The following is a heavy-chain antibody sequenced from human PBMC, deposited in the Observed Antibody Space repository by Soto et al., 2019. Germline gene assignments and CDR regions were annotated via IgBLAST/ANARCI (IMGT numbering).Heavy chain of an antibody. CDR3: ARRAETNGWNGFGADKYYFDF. Sequence: ASVKVSCKASGYTFTSYDIYWVRQATGQGLEWMGWLNPDTGDSGYAQKFQGRITVTSDTSINTVHMELSSLRSEDTAVYYCARRAETNGWNGFGADKYYFDFWGQGTLVTVSS. J-gene: IGHJ4*02. CDR2: LNPDTGDS. CDR1: GYTFTSYD. D-gene: IGHD3-3*01. V-gene: IGHV1-8*01.